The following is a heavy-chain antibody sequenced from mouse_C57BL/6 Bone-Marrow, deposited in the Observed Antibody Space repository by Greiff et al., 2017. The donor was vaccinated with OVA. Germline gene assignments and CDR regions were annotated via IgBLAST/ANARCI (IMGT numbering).Heavy chain of an antibody. V-gene: IGHV5-4*03. Sequence: EVKLVESGGGLVKPGGSLKLSCAASGFTFSSYAMSWVRQTPDKRLEWVATISDGGSYTYYPDNVKGRFTISRDNAKNNLYLQMSHLKSEDTAMYYCARKSSPYYYAMDYWGQGTSVTVSS. CDR2: ISDGGSYT. D-gene: IGHD1-1*01. CDR1: GFTFSSYA. CDR3: ARKSSPYYYAMDY. J-gene: IGHJ4*01.